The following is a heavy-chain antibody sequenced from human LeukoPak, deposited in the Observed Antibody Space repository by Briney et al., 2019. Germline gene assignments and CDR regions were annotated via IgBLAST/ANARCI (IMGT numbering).Heavy chain of an antibody. V-gene: IGHV3-23*01. Sequence: GGSLRLSCAASGFAFSNFAMGWVRQASGKGLEWVSAMSGSGYYTYYVESVKGRFTISRDNSKNTLYLHMNSLRADDTAVYYCAKMEGQRLYDYCMDVWGRGTTVTVSS. CDR1: GFAFSNFA. CDR2: MSGSGYYT. D-gene: IGHD3-3*01. J-gene: IGHJ6*03. CDR3: AKMEGQRLYDYCMDV.